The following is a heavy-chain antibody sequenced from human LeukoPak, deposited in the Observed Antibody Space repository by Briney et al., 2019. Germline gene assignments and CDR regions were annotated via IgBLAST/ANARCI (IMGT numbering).Heavy chain of an antibody. D-gene: IGHD3-10*01. J-gene: IGHJ4*02. V-gene: IGHV3-48*01. CDR1: GFTFSSYS. CDR2: ISSSSSTI. CDR3: ARERAAYGNSSPYGSGSEIDY. Sequence: AGGSLRLSCAASGFTFSSYSMNWVRQAPGKGLEWVSYISSSSSTIYYADSVKGRFTISRDNAKNSLYLQMNSLRAEDTAVYYCARERAAYGNSSPYGSGSEIDYWGQGTLVTVSS.